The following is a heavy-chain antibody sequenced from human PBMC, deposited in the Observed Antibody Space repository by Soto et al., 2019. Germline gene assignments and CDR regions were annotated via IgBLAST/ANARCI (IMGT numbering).Heavy chain of an antibody. CDR3: ARQFFEIIIEREADQ. Sequence: EVQLVESGGGLVTPGGSLRLSCAASGFTLSSYAMNWVRQAPGKGLEWVSSISRSGRNIYYADSVKGRFSISRDNAKNSLYLQMNSLRVEDTAVYYCARQFFEIIIEREADQWGQGTLVTVSS. D-gene: IGHD3-10*01. J-gene: IGHJ4*02. V-gene: IGHV3-21*01. CDR2: ISRSGRNI. CDR1: GFTLSSYA.